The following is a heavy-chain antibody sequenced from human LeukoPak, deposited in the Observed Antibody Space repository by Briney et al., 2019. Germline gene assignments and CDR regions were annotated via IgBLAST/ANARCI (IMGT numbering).Heavy chain of an antibody. V-gene: IGHV1-8*01. CDR1: EYIFTTYE. J-gene: IGHJ5*02. CDR2: INPNSGNT. CDR3: ARKVPNDSSGYYYRGQFDP. Sequence: ASVKVSCKASEYIFTTYEINWVRQATGQGLEWMGWINPNSGNTVYAQKFQGRLTMTRNTSISTAYMELSSLRSEDTAVYYCARKVPNDSSGYYYRGQFDPWGQGTLVTVSS. D-gene: IGHD3-22*01.